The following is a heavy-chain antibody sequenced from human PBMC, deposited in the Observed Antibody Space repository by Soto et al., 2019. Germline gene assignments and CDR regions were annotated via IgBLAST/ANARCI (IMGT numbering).Heavy chain of an antibody. V-gene: IGHV3-30*03. J-gene: IGHJ4*02. CDR1: GFTFSSYG. Sequence: VGSLRLSCAASGFTFSSYGFHWVRQAPGKGLEWVTLMSHDGSKTFYADSVKGRFTISRDNSKNTLYLQMNSLKAEDTAVYYCASGQCGTNCYIFEYWGQGTLVTVSS. D-gene: IGHD2-8*01. CDR2: MSHDGSKT. CDR3: ASGQCGTNCYIFEY.